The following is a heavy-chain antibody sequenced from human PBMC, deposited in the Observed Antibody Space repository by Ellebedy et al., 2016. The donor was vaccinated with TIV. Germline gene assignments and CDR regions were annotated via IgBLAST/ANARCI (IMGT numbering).Heavy chain of an antibody. V-gene: IGHV4-31*03. J-gene: IGHJ3*01. Sequence: SETLSLTCTVSGTFISDGGYYWAWIRQHPGKGLEWIGHSYYSGRTYYSPSLESRVTISIDMSMNHFSLNLTSVTAADTAVYFCARDYHDYRIDAFDVWGRGTMVTVSS. CDR1: GTFISDGGYY. CDR3: ARDYHDYRIDAFDV. CDR2: SYYSGRT. D-gene: IGHD4-11*01.